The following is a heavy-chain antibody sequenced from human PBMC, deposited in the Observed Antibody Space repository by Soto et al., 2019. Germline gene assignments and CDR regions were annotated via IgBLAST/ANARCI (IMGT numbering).Heavy chain of an antibody. CDR3: AKDRIAAAGTPYDAFDI. CDR2: ISGSGGST. D-gene: IGHD6-13*01. V-gene: IGHV3-23*01. CDR1: GCTFDDYA. Sequence: GGSLSLSCAASGCTFDDYAMHWVRPAPGKGLEWVSAISGSGGSTYYADSVKGRFTISRDNSKNTLYLQMNSLRAEDTAVYYCAKDRIAAAGTPYDAFDIWGQGTMVTVSS. J-gene: IGHJ3*02.